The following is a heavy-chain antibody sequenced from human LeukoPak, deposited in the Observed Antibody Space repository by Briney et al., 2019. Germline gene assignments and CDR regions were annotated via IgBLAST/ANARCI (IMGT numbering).Heavy chain of an antibody. CDR2: INHSGST. Sequence: SETLSLTCAVYGGSFSGYYWSWIRQPPGKGLEWIGEINHSGSTNYNPSLKSRVTISVDTSKNQFSLKLSSVTAADTAVYYCARGVTMIVVEWGQGTLVTVSS. V-gene: IGHV4-34*01. J-gene: IGHJ4*02. CDR1: GGSFSGYY. D-gene: IGHD3-22*01. CDR3: ARGVTMIVVE.